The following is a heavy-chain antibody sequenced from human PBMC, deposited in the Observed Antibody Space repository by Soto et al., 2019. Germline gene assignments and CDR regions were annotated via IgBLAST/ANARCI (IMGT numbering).Heavy chain of an antibody. D-gene: IGHD3-22*01. Sequence: GASVKVSCKASGFTFTSSAMQWVRQARGQRLEWIGWIVVGSGNTNYAQKFQERVTITRDMSTSTAYLELSSLRSEDTAVYYCAASEVVIVNYYYYYAMDVWGQETTVTVSS. J-gene: IGHJ6*02. CDR2: IVVGSGNT. CDR1: GFTFTSSA. CDR3: AASEVVIVNYYYYYAMDV. V-gene: IGHV1-58*02.